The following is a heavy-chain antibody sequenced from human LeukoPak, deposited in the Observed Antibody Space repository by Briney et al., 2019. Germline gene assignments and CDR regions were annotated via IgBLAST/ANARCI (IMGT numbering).Heavy chain of an antibody. CDR2: VSGGGGTT. Sequence: GGSLRLSCAASGFTFSSHAVSWVRQPPGKGLEWVSSVSGGGGTTYYADSVKGRFTISRDNSKSTLYLQMNSLRAEDTAVYYCAREKSGSGLALRGYNWFDPWGQGTLVTVSS. V-gene: IGHV3-23*01. D-gene: IGHD5-12*01. J-gene: IGHJ5*02. CDR1: GFTFSSHA. CDR3: AREKSGSGLALRGYNWFDP.